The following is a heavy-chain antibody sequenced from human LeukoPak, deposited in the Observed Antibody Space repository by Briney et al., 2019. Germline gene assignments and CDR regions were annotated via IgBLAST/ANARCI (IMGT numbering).Heavy chain of an antibody. CDR1: GFTFSNYD. J-gene: IGHJ5*02. Sequence: GGSLRLSCAASGFTFSNYDMNWVRQAPGKGLEWISYISTGGTTMYYADSVKGRFTVSRDNAKNSLSLQMNSPRAEDTAVYYCARGPPLFDPWGQGTLVTVSS. V-gene: IGHV3-48*01. CDR2: ISTGGTTM. CDR3: ARGPPLFDP.